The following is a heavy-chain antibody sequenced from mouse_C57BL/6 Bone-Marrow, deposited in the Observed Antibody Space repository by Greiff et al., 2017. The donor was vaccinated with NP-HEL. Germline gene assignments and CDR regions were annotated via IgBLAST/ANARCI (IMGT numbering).Heavy chain of an antibody. Sequence: VQLQQPGAELVMPGASVKLSCKASGYTFTSYWMHWVKQRPGQGLEWIGEIDPSDSYTNYNQKFKGKSTLTVDKSSSTAYMQLSSLTSEDSAVYYCARQALWFAYWGQGTLVTVSA. CDR1: GYTFTSYW. D-gene: IGHD3-2*02. J-gene: IGHJ3*01. V-gene: IGHV1-69*01. CDR3: ARQALWFAY. CDR2: IDPSDSYT.